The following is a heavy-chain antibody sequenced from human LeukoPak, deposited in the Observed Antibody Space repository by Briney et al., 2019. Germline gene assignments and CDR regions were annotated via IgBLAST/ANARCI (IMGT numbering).Heavy chain of an antibody. D-gene: IGHD6-13*01. CDR1: GFTFGDYA. J-gene: IGHJ6*04. CDR2: IRSKAYGGTT. CDR3: TKYSSSHGMDV. Sequence: GGSLRLSCTASGFTFGDYAMSWVRQAPGKGLEWVGFIRSKAYGGTTEYAASVKGRFTISRDDSKSIAYLQMNSLETEDTAVYYCTKYSSSHGMDVWGKGTTVTASS. V-gene: IGHV3-49*04.